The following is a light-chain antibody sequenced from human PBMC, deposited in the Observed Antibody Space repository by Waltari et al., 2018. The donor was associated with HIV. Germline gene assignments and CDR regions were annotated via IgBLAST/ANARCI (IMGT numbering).Light chain of an antibody. J-gene: IGKJ5*01. CDR2: WAS. Sequence: DIVVTQSPDSLPVSLGERATINCRSSQSVLSSRDNNHALAWYQQKPGQPPKLLIYWASFRESGVPDRFSGSGSGTDFTLTISSLQAEDVAVYYCQQFYNTPITFGQGTRLEIK. V-gene: IGKV4-1*01. CDR1: QSVLSSRDNNHA. CDR3: QQFYNTPIT.